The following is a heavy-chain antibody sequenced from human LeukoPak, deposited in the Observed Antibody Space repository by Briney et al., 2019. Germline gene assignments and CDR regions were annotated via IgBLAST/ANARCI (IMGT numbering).Heavy chain of an antibody. D-gene: IGHD1-26*01. J-gene: IGHJ3*02. Sequence: PSETLSLTXTVSGGSISSYYWSWIGQPAGKGLEWIGRIYTSGSTNYNPSLKSRVTMSVDTSKNQFSLKLSSVTAADTAVYYCAKDHVWESDAFDIWGQGTMVTVSS. CDR1: GGSISSYY. V-gene: IGHV4-4*07. CDR2: IYTSGST. CDR3: AKDHVWESDAFDI.